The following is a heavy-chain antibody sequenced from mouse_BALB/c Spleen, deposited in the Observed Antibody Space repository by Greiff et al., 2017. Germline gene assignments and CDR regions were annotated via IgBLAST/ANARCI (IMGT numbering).Heavy chain of an antibody. V-gene: IGHV2-2*02. CDR1: GFSLTSYG. D-gene: IGHD1-1*01. CDR3: ARGGIYYYGTWFAY. J-gene: IGHJ3*01. CDR2: IWSGGST. Sequence: VKLMESGPGLVQPSQSLSITCTVSGFSLTSYGVHWVRQSPGKGLEWLGVIWSGGSTDYNAAFISRLSISKDNSKSQVFFKMNSLQANDTAMYYCARGGIYYYGTWFAYWGQGTLVTVSA.